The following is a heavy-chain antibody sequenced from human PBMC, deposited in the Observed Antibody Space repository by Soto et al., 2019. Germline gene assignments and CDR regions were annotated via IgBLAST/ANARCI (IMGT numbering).Heavy chain of an antibody. J-gene: IGHJ5*02. V-gene: IGHV1-46*03. CDR2: VNPNGGST. D-gene: IGHD3-10*01. CDR3: ARGGGLTVFRGGCFDP. CDR1: GYKFINYY. Sequence: QVQLVQSGPEVEKPGASVKVSCQASGYKFINYYMHWVRQAPGQGLEWVGMVNPNGGSTSYPQKSQASSTMTRATSTNTVFLKLGGVPFEDTAVFFCARGGGLTVFRGGCFDPGGQGSLVFFSS.